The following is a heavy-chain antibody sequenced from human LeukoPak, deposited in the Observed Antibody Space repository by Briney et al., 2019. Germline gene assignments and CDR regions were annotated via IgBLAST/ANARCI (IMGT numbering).Heavy chain of an antibody. Sequence: SETLSLTCTVSGGSISNYYWSWIRQSPGKGLEWIGYIHYSGRTKYNSSLKSRVTISLDTSKTQFSLKLSSVTAADTAVYYCARGAPEAFDIWGQGTMVTVSS. CDR2: IHYSGRT. CDR1: GGSISNYY. CDR3: ARGAPEAFDI. V-gene: IGHV4-59*12. J-gene: IGHJ3*02.